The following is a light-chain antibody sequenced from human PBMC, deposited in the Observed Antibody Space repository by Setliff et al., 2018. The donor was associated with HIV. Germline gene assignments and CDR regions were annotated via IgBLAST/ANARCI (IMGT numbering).Light chain of an antibody. V-gene: IGLV2-14*01. CDR3: SSYTTSNTVPHV. CDR1: SSDVGGHNY. J-gene: IGLJ1*01. CDR2: EVS. Sequence: QSALTQPASVSGSPGQSITISCTGTSSDVGGHNYVSWYQQHPGKAPKLIIYEVSYLPSGVSNRFSGSKSGNTASLTISGLQAEDEAEYHCSSYTTSNTVPHVFGTGTKVTVL.